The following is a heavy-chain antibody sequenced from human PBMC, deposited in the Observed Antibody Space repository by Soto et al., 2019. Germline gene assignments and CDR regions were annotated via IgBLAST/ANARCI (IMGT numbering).Heavy chain of an antibody. J-gene: IGHJ3*02. CDR3: AKDLEGYYSDSSSYYDAFDI. Sequence: EVQLLESGGGLVQPGGSLRLSCAASGFTFSSYAMSWVRQAPGKGLEWVTAISGRGGSTFYADSVKGRFTISRDNSKNTLYLHMNSLRAEDTAVYYCAKDLEGYYSDSSSYYDAFDIWGQGTKVTVSS. V-gene: IGHV3-23*01. CDR1: GFTFSSYA. D-gene: IGHD3-22*01. CDR2: ISGRGGST.